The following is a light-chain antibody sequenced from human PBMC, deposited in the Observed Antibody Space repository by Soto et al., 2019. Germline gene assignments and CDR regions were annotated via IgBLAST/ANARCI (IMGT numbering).Light chain of an antibody. CDR1: QSVSSY. Sequence: EIVLTQSPATLSLSPGERATLSCRASQSVSSYLAWYQQKPGQAPMLLIYDASNRATGVPARFSGSGSGTDFTLPISSLEPEDFAVYYGQQRSNWPLTFGGGTKVEIK. CDR3: QQRSNWPLT. V-gene: IGKV3-11*01. CDR2: DAS. J-gene: IGKJ4*01.